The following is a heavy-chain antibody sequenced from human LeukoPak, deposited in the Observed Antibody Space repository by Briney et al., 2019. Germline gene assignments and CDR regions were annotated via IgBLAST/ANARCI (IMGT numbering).Heavy chain of an antibody. J-gene: IGHJ6*02. V-gene: IGHV3-23*01. CDR2: ISGSGGST. CDR3: AAIWTHYYGMDV. Sequence: GRSLRLSCAASGFTFSSYAMSWVRQAPGKGLEWVSAISGSGGSTYYADSVKGRFTISRDNSKNTLYLQMNSLRAEDTAVYYCAAIWTHYYGMDVWGQGTTVTVSS. D-gene: IGHD3/OR15-3a*01. CDR1: GFTFSSYA.